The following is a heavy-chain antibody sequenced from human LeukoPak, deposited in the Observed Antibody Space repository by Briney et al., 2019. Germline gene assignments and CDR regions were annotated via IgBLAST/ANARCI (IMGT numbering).Heavy chain of an antibody. D-gene: IGHD1-26*01. CDR3: AKQIVGATRYFDY. J-gene: IGHJ4*02. V-gene: IGHV3-23*01. CDR1: GFTFSDYY. CDR2: ITNSGGST. Sequence: GGSLRLSCAASGFTFSDYYMSWIRQAPGKGLEWVSTITNSGGSTYYADSVEGRFTISRDNSKNTLYLQMNSLRAEDTAVYYCAKQIVGATRYFDYWGQGTLVTVSS.